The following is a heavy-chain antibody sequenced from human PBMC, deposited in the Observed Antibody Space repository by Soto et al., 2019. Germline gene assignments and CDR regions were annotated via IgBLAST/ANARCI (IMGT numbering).Heavy chain of an antibody. J-gene: IGHJ3*01. V-gene: IGHV3-21*06. CDR3: ARDLRGHYGP. Sequence: GSLRLSCEGSGFNFRNFNMIWVRQAPGKGLEWVSSVSGSSSYIYYADSVKGRFTVSRDNANNLVFLQMNGLRPEDTAMYYCARDLRGHYGPWGQGTMVTVSS. D-gene: IGHD4-17*01. CDR2: VSGSSSYI. CDR1: GFNFRNFN.